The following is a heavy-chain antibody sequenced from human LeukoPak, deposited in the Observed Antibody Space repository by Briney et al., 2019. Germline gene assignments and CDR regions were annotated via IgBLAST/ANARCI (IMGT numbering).Heavy chain of an antibody. D-gene: IGHD3-9*01. J-gene: IGHJ4*02. CDR1: GYTFTSYF. CDR2: INLDIGRT. CDR3: ARSGDYDLLTGYRNQIDY. Sequence: ASVKVSCRASGYTFTSYFMHWVRQAPGQGPEWMGVINLDIGRTSYAQRFQGRVTMTTDMSTSTVYMELSSLRSEDTAVYYCARSGDYDLLTGYRNQIDYWGQGTLVTVSS. V-gene: IGHV1-46*01.